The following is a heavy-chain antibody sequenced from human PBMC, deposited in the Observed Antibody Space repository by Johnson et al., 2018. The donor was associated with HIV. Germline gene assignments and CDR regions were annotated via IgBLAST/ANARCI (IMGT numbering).Heavy chain of an antibody. V-gene: IGHV3-23*04. CDR2: ISDSGGGT. J-gene: IGHJ3*02. D-gene: IGHD2-15*01. Sequence: VQLVESGGGLVQPGGSLRLSCAASGFTFSSYAMSWVRQAPGKGLEWVSGISDSGGGTYYAESVKGRFTISRDNSKNTLYLQMNSLRAEDTAVYYCASLMRMGNAFDIWGQGTMVTVSS. CDR3: ASLMRMGNAFDI. CDR1: GFTFSSYA.